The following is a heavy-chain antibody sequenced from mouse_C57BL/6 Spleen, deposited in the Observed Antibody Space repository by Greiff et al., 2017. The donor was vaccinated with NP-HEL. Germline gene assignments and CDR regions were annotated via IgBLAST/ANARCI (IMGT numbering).Heavy chain of an antibody. V-gene: IGHV1-26*01. J-gene: IGHJ4*01. CDR1: GYTFTDYY. D-gene: IGHD3-2*02. Sequence: EVQLQQSGPELVKPGASVKISCKASGYTFTDYYMNWVKQSHGKSLEWIGDINPNNGGTSYNQKFKGKATLTVDKSSSTAYMELRSLTSEDSAVYYCARRGQLRLRSYYAMDYWGQGTSVTVSS. CDR3: ARRGQLRLRSYYAMDY. CDR2: INPNNGGT.